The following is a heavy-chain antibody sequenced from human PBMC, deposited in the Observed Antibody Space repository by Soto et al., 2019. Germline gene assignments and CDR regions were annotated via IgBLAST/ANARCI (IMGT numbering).Heavy chain of an antibody. CDR1: GFTFRGFT. J-gene: IGHJ5*02. CDR3: TRDASRDSSARGWFDP. D-gene: IGHD6-13*01. Sequence: GGSLRLSCAASGFTFRGFTMNWVRQAPGKGLEWVSTISSNSAYIYYTDALRGRFTISRDNAKNSLHLQMNSLRAEDTAVYYCTRDASRDSSARGWFDPWGPGTLVTVSS. V-gene: IGHV3-21*01. CDR2: ISSNSAYI.